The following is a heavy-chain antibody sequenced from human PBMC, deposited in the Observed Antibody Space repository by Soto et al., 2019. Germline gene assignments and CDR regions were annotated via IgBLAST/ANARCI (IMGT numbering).Heavy chain of an antibody. D-gene: IGHD3-16*02. CDR2: IIPIFGTA. J-gene: IGHJ3*02. CDR1: GGTFSSYA. CDR3: ARDPSGITFGGFIAGNDAFEI. Sequence: ASVKVSCKASGGTFSSYAISWVRQAPGQGLEWMGGIIPIFGTANYAQKFQGRVTITADESTSTAYMELSSLRSEDTAVYYCARDPSGITFGGFIAGNDAFEIWGQGTMVTVSS. V-gene: IGHV1-69*13.